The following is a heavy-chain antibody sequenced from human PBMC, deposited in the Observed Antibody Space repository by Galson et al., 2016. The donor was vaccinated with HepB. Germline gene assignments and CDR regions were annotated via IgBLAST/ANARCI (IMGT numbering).Heavy chain of an antibody. CDR2: IFPMFETS. CDR1: GDIFSNYA. CDR3: ARETLGSSRFDS. V-gene: IGHV1-69*13. D-gene: IGHD6-13*01. Sequence: SVKVSCKASGDIFSNYAIAWVRQGPGQGLEWMGGIFPMFETSNYAQEFRARVTITADASTSTVYMELTGLRSEDTAVYYCARETLGSSRFDSWGQGTLVTVSS. J-gene: IGHJ4*02.